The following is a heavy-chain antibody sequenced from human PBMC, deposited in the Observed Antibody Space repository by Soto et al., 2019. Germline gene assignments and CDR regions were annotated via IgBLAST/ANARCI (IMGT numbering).Heavy chain of an antibody. CDR1: GFTFSSYA. V-gene: IGHV3-23*01. Sequence: GGSLRLSCAASGFTFSSYAMSWVRQAPGKGLEWVSAISGSGGSTYYADSVKGQFTISRDNSKNTLYLQMNGLRAEDTAVYYCAKARVLRYFDWTLGGFDPWGQGTLVTVSS. CDR3: AKARVLRYFDWTLGGFDP. D-gene: IGHD3-9*01. J-gene: IGHJ5*02. CDR2: ISGSGGST.